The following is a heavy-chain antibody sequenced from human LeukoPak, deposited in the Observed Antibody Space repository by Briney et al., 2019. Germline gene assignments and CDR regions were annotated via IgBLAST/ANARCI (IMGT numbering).Heavy chain of an antibody. V-gene: IGHV3-7*01. D-gene: IGHD3-10*01. CDR2: IKQDGSEK. Sequence: RAGGSLRLSCAASGFTFSSYWMSWVRQAPGKGLEWVANIKQDGSEKYYVDSVKGRFTISRDNAKNSLYLQMNSLRAEDTAVYYCARVGRAYYGSGTYYTKPYYGMDVWGQGTTVTVSS. CDR1: GFTFSSYW. J-gene: IGHJ6*02. CDR3: ARVGRAYYGSGTYYTKPYYGMDV.